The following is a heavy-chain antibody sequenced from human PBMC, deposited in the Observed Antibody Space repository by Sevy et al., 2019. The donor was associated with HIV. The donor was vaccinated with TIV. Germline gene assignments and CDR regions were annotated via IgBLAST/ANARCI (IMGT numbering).Heavy chain of an antibody. D-gene: IGHD2-2*02. CDR1: GGSFSGYY. CDR2: INHSGST. CDR3: ARSNVVVPAAILSSRYYYYYGMDV. J-gene: IGHJ6*02. V-gene: IGHV4-34*01. Sequence: SETLSLTCAVYGGSFSGYYWSWIRQPPGKGLEWIGEINHSGSTNYNPSLKSRVTISVDTSKNQFSLKLSSVTAVDTAVYYCARSNVVVPAAILSSRYYYYYGMDVWGQWTTVTVSS.